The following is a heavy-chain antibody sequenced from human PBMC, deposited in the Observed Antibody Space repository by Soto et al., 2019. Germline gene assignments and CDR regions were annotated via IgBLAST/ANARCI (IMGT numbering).Heavy chain of an antibody. D-gene: IGHD5-12*01. CDR3: ANRAIVASIWSYFDY. V-gene: IGHV3-23*01. CDR1: GFTFSRFA. CDR2: IGGGGDT. Sequence: EVHLLESGGGLVQPGGSLRLSCAASGFTFSRFAMTWVRLAPGKGLEWVSSIGGGGDTYYADSVKGRFTISRDNSKNTLFLQMNSLRAEDTAVYYCANRAIVASIWSYFDYWGQGTLVTVSS. J-gene: IGHJ4*02.